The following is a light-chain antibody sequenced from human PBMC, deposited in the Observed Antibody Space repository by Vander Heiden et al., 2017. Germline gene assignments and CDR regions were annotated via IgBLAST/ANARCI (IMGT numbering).Light chain of an antibody. Sequence: DIQMTQSPSSLSASVGDRVTITCRASQSISSYLNWYQQKPEKAPKLLIYAASSLQSGVPSRFSGSGSGTDFTLTISRLQPEDFATYYCQQSDSTPWTFGQGTKVEIK. J-gene: IGKJ1*01. V-gene: IGKV1-39*01. CDR1: QSISSY. CDR3: QQSDSTPWT. CDR2: AAS.